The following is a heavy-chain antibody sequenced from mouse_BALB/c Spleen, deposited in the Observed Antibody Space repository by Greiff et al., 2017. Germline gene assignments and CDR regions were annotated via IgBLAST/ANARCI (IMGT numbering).Heavy chain of an antibody. CDR2: ISYSGST. CDR1: GYSITSDYA. Sequence: EVKLQQSGPGLVKPSQSLSLTCTVTGYSITSDYAWNWIRQFPGNNLEWMGYISYSGSTSYNPSLKSRISITRDTSKNQFFLQLNSVTTEDTATYYGARRSYGYERPFDYWGQGTTLTVSS. J-gene: IGHJ2*01. CDR3: ARRSYGYERPFDY. V-gene: IGHV3-2*02. D-gene: IGHD2-2*01.